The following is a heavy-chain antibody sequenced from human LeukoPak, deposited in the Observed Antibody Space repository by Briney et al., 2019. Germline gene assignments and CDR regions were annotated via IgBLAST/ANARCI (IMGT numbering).Heavy chain of an antibody. CDR1: GYTFTGYY. J-gene: IGHJ5*02. Sequence: ASVKVSCKASGYTFTGYYMHWERQAPGQGLEWMGWINPNSGGTNYAQKFQGRVTMTRDTSISTAYMELSRLRSDDTAVYYCARALGCSGGSCYHPFDPWGQGTLVTVSS. D-gene: IGHD2-15*01. V-gene: IGHV1-2*02. CDR3: ARALGCSGGSCYHPFDP. CDR2: INPNSGGT.